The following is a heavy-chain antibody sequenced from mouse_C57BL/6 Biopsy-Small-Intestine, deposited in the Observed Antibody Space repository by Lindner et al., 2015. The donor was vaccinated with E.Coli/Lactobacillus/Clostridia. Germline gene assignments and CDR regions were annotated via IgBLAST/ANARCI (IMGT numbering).Heavy chain of an antibody. Sequence: VQLQESGPELVKPGASVKIPCKASGYTFTDYNMDWVKQSHGKSLEWIGDINPNNGGTIYNQKFKGKATLTVDKSSSTAYMELRSLTSEDTAAYYCARRAGDGYYPYAMDYWGQGTSVTVSS. CDR1: GYTFTDYN. CDR3: ARRAGDGYYPYAMDY. V-gene: IGHV1-18*01. J-gene: IGHJ4*01. CDR2: INPNNGGT. D-gene: IGHD2-3*01.